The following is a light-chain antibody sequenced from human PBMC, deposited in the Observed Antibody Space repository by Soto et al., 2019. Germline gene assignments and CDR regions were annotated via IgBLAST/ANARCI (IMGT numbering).Light chain of an antibody. V-gene: IGKV1-9*01. Sequence: DNQLTQSPSFLSASVGDRVTITCRASQAISSSLAWYQHNPGKAPKLLIYAASTLRNGVPSSFSGSGSGTEFTLTISSLQPEEFATYYCQHLNDYRYTVGQGTKVEIK. CDR3: QHLNDYRYT. CDR2: AAS. J-gene: IGKJ2*01. CDR1: QAISSS.